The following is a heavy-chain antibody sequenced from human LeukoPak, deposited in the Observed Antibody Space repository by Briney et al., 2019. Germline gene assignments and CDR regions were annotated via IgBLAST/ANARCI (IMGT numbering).Heavy chain of an antibody. J-gene: IGHJ4*02. CDR3: ARGRLGDCFDY. V-gene: IGHV4-61*02. CDR1: GGSISSGGYY. CDR2: IYTSGST. D-gene: IGHD1-1*01. Sequence: SQTLSLTCTVSGGSISSGGYYWSWIRQPAGKGLEWIGRIYTSGSTNYNPSLKSRVTISVDTSKNQFSLKLSSVTAADTAVYYCARGRLGDCFDYWGQGTLVTVSS.